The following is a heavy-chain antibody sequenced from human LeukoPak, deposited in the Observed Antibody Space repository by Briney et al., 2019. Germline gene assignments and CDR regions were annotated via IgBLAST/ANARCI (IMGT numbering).Heavy chain of an antibody. J-gene: IGHJ4*02. CDR1: GGSISSYY. D-gene: IGHD2/OR15-2a*01. Sequence: SETLSLTCTVSGGSISSYYWSWIRQPPGKGLEWIAYISDIGSINYSPSLKSRVTISLDTSKNQLSLKLSSVTAADTAVYYCAGHHPRNTVDFWGQGTLVTVSS. CDR2: ISDIGSI. CDR3: AGHHPRNTVDF. V-gene: IGHV4-59*08.